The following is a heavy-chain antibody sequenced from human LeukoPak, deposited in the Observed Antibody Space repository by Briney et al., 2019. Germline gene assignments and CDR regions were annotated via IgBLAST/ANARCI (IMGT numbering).Heavy chain of an antibody. CDR3: AKVALLWFGESHFDS. Sequence: GGSLRLSCAASGFTFSSYAMSWVRQAPGKGLEWVSAISGSGGSTYYADSVKGRFTISRANSKSTLYLQMNSLSAEDTAVSYCAKVALLWFGESHFDSWGQGTLVTVSS. D-gene: IGHD3-10*01. V-gene: IGHV3-23*01. CDR2: ISGSGGST. CDR1: GFTFSSYA. J-gene: IGHJ4*02.